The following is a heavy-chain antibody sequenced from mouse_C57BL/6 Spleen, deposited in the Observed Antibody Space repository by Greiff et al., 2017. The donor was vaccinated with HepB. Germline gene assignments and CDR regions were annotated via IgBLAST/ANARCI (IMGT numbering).Heavy chain of an antibody. V-gene: IGHV5-6*01. CDR3: ARISTVVARGYAMDY. CDR1: GFTFSSYG. D-gene: IGHD1-1*01. Sequence: EVKLMESGGDLVKPGGSLKLSCAASGFTFSSYGMSWVRQTPDKRLEWVATISSGGSYTYYPDSVKGRFTISRDNAKNTLYLQMSSLTSEDTAMYYCARISTVVARGYAMDYWGQGTSVTVSS. CDR2: ISSGGSYT. J-gene: IGHJ4*01.